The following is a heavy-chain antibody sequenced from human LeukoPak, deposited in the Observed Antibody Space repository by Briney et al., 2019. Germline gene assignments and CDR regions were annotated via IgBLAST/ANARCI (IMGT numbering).Heavy chain of an antibody. CDR3: ARDRSLYCSSTSCWRRWFDP. D-gene: IGHD2-2*01. Sequence: GRSLRLSCAASGFTFSNYAMHWVRQAPGKGLEWVAVISYDGNNKNYADSVKGRFTISRDNSKNRLYLQMNSLRADDTAVYYCARDRSLYCSSTSCWRRWFDPWGQGTLVTVSP. J-gene: IGHJ5*02. CDR1: GFTFSNYA. V-gene: IGHV3-30*04. CDR2: ISYDGNNK.